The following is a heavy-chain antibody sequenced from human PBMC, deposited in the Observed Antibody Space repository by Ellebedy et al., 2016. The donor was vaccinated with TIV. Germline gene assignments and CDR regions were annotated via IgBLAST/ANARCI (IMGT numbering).Heavy chain of an antibody. Sequence: AASVKVSCKASGYSFTNYGITWVRQAPGQGLEWLGWISAYNGNTYYGQKFQGRVTMTTDTSTNTAYMEVRSLRSDDTAIYYCARFLSTIALAANFDYWGQGTLVTVSS. J-gene: IGHJ4*02. D-gene: IGHD6-19*01. CDR3: ARFLSTIALAANFDY. CDR2: ISAYNGNT. CDR1: GYSFTNYG. V-gene: IGHV1-18*01.